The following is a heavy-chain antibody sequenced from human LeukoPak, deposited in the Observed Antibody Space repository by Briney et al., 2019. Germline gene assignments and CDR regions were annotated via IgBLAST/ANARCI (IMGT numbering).Heavy chain of an antibody. CDR3: ARAHSNYDFWSGYYWCFDY. CDR1: GFTFSSYS. V-gene: IGHV3-21*01. D-gene: IGHD3-3*01. Sequence: GGSLRLSCAASGFTFSSYSMNWVRQAPGKGLEWVSSISSSSSYIYYADSVKGRFTISRDNAKNSLYLQMNSLRAEDTAVYYCARAHSNYDFWSGYYWCFDYWGQGTLVTVSS. J-gene: IGHJ4*02. CDR2: ISSSSSYI.